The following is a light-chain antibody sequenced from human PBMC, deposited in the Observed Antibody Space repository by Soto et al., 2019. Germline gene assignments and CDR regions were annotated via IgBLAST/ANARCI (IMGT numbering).Light chain of an antibody. CDR3: QQYSDWPIT. CDR2: ETY. V-gene: IGKV3D-20*02. Sequence: IVLTHSPDTLSLSPCERVTLSCSASQSVRNNYLAWYQQKPGQAPRLLIYETYRRATGIPDRFSGSGSGIDFTLTITSLQSDDFAVYFCQQYSDWPITFGQGTRLEIK. J-gene: IGKJ5*01. CDR1: QSVRNNY.